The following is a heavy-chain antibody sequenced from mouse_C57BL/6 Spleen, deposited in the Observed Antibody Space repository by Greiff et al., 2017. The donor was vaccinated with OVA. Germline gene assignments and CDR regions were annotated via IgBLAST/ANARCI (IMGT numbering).Heavy chain of an antibody. CDR1: SYTFTSYW. Sequence: VQLQQPGAELVRPGSSVKLSCKASSYTFTSYWMDWVKQRPGQGLEWIGNIYPSDSETHYNQKFKDKATLTVDKSSSTAYMQLSSLTSEDSAVYYCATDYGNYDYWGQGTTLTVSS. D-gene: IGHD2-1*01. J-gene: IGHJ2*01. CDR2: IYPSDSET. CDR3: ATDYGNYDY. V-gene: IGHV1-61*01.